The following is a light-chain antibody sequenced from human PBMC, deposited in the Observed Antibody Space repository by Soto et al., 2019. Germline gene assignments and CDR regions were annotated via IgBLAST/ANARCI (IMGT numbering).Light chain of an antibody. CDR2: DVS. CDR1: SSEFGGYNY. CDR3: SSYTSSSTLYV. J-gene: IGLJ1*01. V-gene: IGLV2-14*03. Sequence: QSVLTQPASLSWSPGQSITISCTGTSSEFGGYNYVSWYQHHPGKAPKLMIYDVSNRPSGVSNRFSGSKSGNTASLTISGLQAEDEAGYYCSSYTSSSTLYVFGTGTKVTVL.